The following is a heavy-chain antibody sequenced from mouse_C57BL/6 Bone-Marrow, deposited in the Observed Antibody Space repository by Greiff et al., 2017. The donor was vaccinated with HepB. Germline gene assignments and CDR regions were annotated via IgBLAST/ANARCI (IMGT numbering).Heavy chain of an antibody. CDR1: GYAFTNYL. J-gene: IGHJ2*01. V-gene: IGHV1-54*01. CDR3: ARGDYSNYDYFDY. D-gene: IGHD2-5*01. Sequence: QVQLQQSGAELVRPGTSVKVSCKASGYAFTNYLIEWVKQRPGQGLEWIGMIHPNSGSTNYNEKFKSKATLTVDKSSSTAYMQLSSLTSEDSAVYYCARGDYSNYDYFDYWGQGTTLTVSS. CDR2: IHPNSGST.